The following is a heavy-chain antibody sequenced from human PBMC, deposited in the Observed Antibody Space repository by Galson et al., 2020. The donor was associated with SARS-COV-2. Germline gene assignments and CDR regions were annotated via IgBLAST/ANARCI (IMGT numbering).Heavy chain of an antibody. CDR2: ISCDGTDK. V-gene: IGHV3-30*18. J-gene: IGHJ4*02. CDR3: AKDGVCCALVVCGPRHW. D-gene: IGHD2-8*02. Sequence: GESLKISCAASGFTFSNSAMHWIRQAPGKGPEWVAAISCDGTDKYYVDSVKGRLTISRYNTVNTLFLETSSRRTGDTAMYYCAKDGVCCALVVCGPRHWWGQGTLVTVSS. CDR1: GFTFSNSA.